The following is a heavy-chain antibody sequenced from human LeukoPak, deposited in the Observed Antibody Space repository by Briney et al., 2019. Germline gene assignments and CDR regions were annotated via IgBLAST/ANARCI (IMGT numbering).Heavy chain of an antibody. D-gene: IGHD5-12*01. CDR1: GGTFSSYA. V-gene: IGHV1-69*13. CDR2: IIPIFGTA. Sequence: SVKVSCKASGGTFSSYAISWVRQAPGQGLEWMGGIIPIFGTANYAQKFQGRVTITADESTSTAYMELSSLRSEDTAVYYCARESDIVATQYYFDYWGQGTLVTVSS. J-gene: IGHJ4*02. CDR3: ARESDIVATQYYFDY.